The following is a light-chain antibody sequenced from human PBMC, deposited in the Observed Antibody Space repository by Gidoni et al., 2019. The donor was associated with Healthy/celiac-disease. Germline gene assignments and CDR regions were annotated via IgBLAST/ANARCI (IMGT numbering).Light chain of an antibody. J-gene: IGKJ1*01. CDR1: YGISNY. CDR2: ASC. V-gene: IGKV1-16*02. Sequence: DIQMTQSPSSLSASVGDRVTITCRASYGISNYLHWFQQKPGKAPKSLIYASCSLQSGVPSKFSGSEDGKDFNRTISSLQPEDFATYYCQQYNSYPPTFGQGTKVEIK. CDR3: QQYNSYPPT.